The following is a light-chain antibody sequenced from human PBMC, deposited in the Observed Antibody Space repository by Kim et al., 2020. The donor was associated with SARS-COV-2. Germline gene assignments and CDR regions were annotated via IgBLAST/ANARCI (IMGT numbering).Light chain of an antibody. J-gene: IGLJ3*02. CDR2: DIS. CDR1: TGAVTSSHY. CDR3: SLSFSGAWV. V-gene: IGLV7-46*01. Sequence: QAVVTQEPSLTVSPGGTVTLTCGSSTGAVTSSHYPYWFQQKPGQAPKTLIYDISNRHSWTPARFSGSLVGGKAALTLTGAQPEDEADFHCSLSFSGAWVFGGGTQLTVL.